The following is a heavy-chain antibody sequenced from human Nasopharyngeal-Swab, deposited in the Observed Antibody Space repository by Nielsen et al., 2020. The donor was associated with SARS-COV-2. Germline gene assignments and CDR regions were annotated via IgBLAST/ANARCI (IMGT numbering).Heavy chain of an antibody. V-gene: IGHV4-4*02. CDR3: ARGYREWLSPRGEYYFDY. J-gene: IGHJ4*02. Sequence: SDTLSLTCLVSGSSTGSDYWWTCVRQPPRRCLEWIGEIHHRGTINYNPSLKSRVALLVDKSKNHFSLNLSSVTAADTAVYYCARGYREWLSPRGEYYFDYWGQGTLVTVSS. CDR2: IHHRGTI. CDR1: GSSTGSDYW. D-gene: IGHD3-3*01.